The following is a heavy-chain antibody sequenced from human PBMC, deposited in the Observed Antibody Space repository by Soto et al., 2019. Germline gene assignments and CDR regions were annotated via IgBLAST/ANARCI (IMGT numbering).Heavy chain of an antibody. V-gene: IGHV4-59*01. CDR1: GGSISSYY. J-gene: IGHJ6*02. CDR3: ARDKDGMDV. Sequence: QVQLQESGPGLVKPSDTLSLTCTVSGGSISSYYWSWIRQPPVKGLEWIGYIYYSGSTNYTPSLKSRVTISVDTSKNQFSLKLSSVTAADTAVYYCARDKDGMDVWGQGTTVTVSS. CDR2: IYYSGST.